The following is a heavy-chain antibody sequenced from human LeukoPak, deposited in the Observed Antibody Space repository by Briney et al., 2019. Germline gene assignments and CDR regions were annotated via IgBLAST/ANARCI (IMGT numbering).Heavy chain of an antibody. V-gene: IGHV1-18*01. CDR2: ISAYNGNT. D-gene: IGHD4-23*01. Sequence: ASVKVSCKASGYTFTSYGISWVRQAPGQGLEWMGWISAYNGNTNYAQKLQGRVTMTTDTSTSTAYMELSSLRSEDTAVYYCARHRDYGGNQPLDYWGQGTLVTVSS. CDR3: ARHRDYGGNQPLDY. CDR1: GYTFTSYG. J-gene: IGHJ4*02.